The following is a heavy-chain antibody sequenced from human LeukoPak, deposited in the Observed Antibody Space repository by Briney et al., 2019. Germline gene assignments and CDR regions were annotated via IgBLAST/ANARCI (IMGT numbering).Heavy chain of an antibody. D-gene: IGHD5-12*01. Sequence: GGSLRLSCAASGFTFSSYGMHWVRQGPGEGLVWVSRINTDGSSTSNADSVKGRFTISRDNAKNTLYLQMNSLRAEDTAVYYCARDYLCAFDIWGQGTMVTVSS. CDR1: GFTFSSYG. CDR2: INTDGSST. J-gene: IGHJ3*02. V-gene: IGHV3-74*01. CDR3: ARDYLCAFDI.